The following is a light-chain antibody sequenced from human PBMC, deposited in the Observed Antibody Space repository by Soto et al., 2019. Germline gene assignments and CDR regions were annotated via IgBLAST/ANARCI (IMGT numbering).Light chain of an antibody. V-gene: IGKV3-15*01. CDR2: ATS. J-gene: IGKJ5*01. CDR3: QQANSFPIT. Sequence: EIVMTQSPATLSVSPGERASLSCRASQSVSSNLAWYQQKPGQTPRLLIYATSTRATGIPARFSGSGYGTDFTLTISSLQPEDFATYYCQQANSFPITFGQGTRLEIK. CDR1: QSVSSN.